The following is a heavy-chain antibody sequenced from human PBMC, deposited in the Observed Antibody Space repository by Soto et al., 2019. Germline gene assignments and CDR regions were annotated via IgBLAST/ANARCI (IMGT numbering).Heavy chain of an antibody. D-gene: IGHD6-13*01. CDR2: IIPIFGTA. Sequence: SVKVSCKASGGTFSSYAISWVRQAPGQGLEWMGGIIPIFGTANYAQKFQGRVTITADESTSTAYMELSSLRSEDTAVYYCARVAGIAAASRPPGNWFDPWGQGTLVTVSS. J-gene: IGHJ5*02. CDR3: ARVAGIAAASRPPGNWFDP. CDR1: GGTFSSYA. V-gene: IGHV1-69*13.